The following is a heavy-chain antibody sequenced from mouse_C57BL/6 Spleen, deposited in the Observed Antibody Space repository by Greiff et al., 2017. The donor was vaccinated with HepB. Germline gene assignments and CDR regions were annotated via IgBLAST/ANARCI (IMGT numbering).Heavy chain of an antibody. CDR2: INYDGSST. J-gene: IGHJ4*01. V-gene: IGHV5-16*01. CDR1: GFTFSDYY. D-gene: IGHD2-5*01. Sequence: EVHLVESEGGLVQPGSSMKLSCTASGFTFSDYYMAWVRQVPEKGLEWVANINYDGSSTYYLDSLKSRFIISRDNAKNILYLQMSSLKSEDTATYYCARERSNSGAMDYWGQGTSVTVSS. CDR3: ARERSNSGAMDY.